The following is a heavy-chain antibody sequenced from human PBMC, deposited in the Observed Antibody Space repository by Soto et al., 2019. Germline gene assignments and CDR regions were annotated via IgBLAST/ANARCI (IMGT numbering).Heavy chain of an antibody. D-gene: IGHD5-12*01. V-gene: IGHV1-69*13. CDR3: AVYSGYGHGAFDI. CDR1: GGTFSSYA. CDR2: IIPIFGTA. J-gene: IGHJ3*02. Sequence: ASVKVSCKASGGTFSSYAISWVRQAPGQGLEWMGRIIPIFGTANYAQKFQGRVTITADESTSTAYMELSSLRSEDTAVYYCAVYSGYGHGAFDIWGQGTMVTVSS.